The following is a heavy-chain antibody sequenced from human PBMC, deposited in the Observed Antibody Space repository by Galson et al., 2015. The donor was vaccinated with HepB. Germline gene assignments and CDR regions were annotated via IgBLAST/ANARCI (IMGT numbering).Heavy chain of an antibody. Sequence: SVKVSCKASGGTFSSYAISWVRQAPGQGLEWMGGIIPIFGTANYAQKFQGRVTITADDSTSTAYMELSSLRSEDTAVYYCAREAGGEATKKYYYYGMDVWGQGTTVTVSS. CDR2: IIPIFGTA. CDR3: AREAGGEATKKYYYYGMDV. J-gene: IGHJ6*02. CDR1: GGTFSSYA. D-gene: IGHD3-16*01. V-gene: IGHV1-69*13.